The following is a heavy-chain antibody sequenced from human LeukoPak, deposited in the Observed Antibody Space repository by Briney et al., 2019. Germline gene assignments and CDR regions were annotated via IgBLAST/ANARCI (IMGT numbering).Heavy chain of an antibody. V-gene: IGHV3-21*01. J-gene: IGHJ6*02. Sequence: GGSLRLSCAASGFTFSSYSMNWVRQAPGKGLEWVSSISSSSSYIYYEDSVKGRFTISRANAKNSLYLQMNSLRAEDTAVYYCARVYYYYGMDVWGQGTTVTVSS. CDR2: ISSSSSYI. CDR1: GFTFSSYS. CDR3: ARVYYYYGMDV.